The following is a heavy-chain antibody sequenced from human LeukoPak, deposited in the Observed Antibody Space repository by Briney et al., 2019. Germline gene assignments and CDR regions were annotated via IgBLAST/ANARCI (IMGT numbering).Heavy chain of an antibody. V-gene: IGHV1-8*03. CDR2: MNPNSGNT. CDR1: GYTFTGYY. D-gene: IGHD4-17*01. Sequence: ASVKVSCKASGYTFTGYYMHWVRQAPGQGLEWMGWMNPNSGNTGYAQKFQGRVTITRNTSISTAYMELSSLRSGDTAVYYCAREGIADYGDYREGPYFDYWGQGTLVTVSS. CDR3: AREGIADYGDYREGPYFDY. J-gene: IGHJ4*02.